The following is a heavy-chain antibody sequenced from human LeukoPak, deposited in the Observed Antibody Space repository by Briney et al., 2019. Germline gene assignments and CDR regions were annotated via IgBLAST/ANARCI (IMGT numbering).Heavy chain of an antibody. V-gene: IGHV3-23*01. CDR2: ISGSGVYT. CDR3: ARRGNAFDF. CDR1: GFTFSSYA. Sequence: GGSLRLSCAASGFTFSSYAMSWVRQAPGKGLEWVSGISGSGVYTYYADSVKGRFAISRDNSKNTLYLQMNSLRAEDTALYYCARRGNAFDFWGQGTMVTVSS. D-gene: IGHD3-16*01. J-gene: IGHJ3*01.